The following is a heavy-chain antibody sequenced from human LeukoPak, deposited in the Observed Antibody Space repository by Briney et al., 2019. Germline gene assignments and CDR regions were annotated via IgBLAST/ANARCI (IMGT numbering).Heavy chain of an antibody. D-gene: IGHD3-3*01. CDR2: INHSGST. Sequence: SETLSLTCAVYGGSFSGYYWSWIRQPPGKGLEWIGEINHSGSTNYNPSLKSRVTISVDTSKNQFSLKQSSVTAADTAVYYCARTNYDFWSGYYTNPGKKRSPKYYMDVWGKGTTVTVSS. V-gene: IGHV4-34*01. J-gene: IGHJ6*03. CDR3: ARTNYDFWSGYYTNPGKKRSPKYYMDV. CDR1: GGSFSGYY.